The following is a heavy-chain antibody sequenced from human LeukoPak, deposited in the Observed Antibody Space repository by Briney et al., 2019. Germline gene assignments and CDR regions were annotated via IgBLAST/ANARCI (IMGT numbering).Heavy chain of an antibody. Sequence: GGSLRLSCAASGFTFSSYSMNWVRRAPGKGLEWVSSISSSSSYIYYADSVKGRFTISRDNAKNSLYLQMNSLRAEDTAVYYCAREGFGELSEDVWGQGTTVTVSS. V-gene: IGHV3-21*01. J-gene: IGHJ6*02. CDR3: AREGFGELSEDV. CDR1: GFTFSSYS. D-gene: IGHD3-10*01. CDR2: ISSSSSYI.